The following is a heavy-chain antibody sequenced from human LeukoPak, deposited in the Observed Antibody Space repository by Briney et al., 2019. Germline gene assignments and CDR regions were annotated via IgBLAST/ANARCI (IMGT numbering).Heavy chain of an antibody. CDR3: ATHYSYYSI. V-gene: IGHV4-39*07. D-gene: IGHD3-10*01. J-gene: IGHJ3*02. CDR2: IHYSGST. CDR1: GGSISSSSYY. Sequence: PSETLSLTCTVSGGSISSSSYYWGWLRQPPGKGLEWIGEIHYSGSTKYNPPLKSRVTISVDKSKNQFSLKLSSVTAADTAVYYCATHYSYYSIWGQGTMVTVSS.